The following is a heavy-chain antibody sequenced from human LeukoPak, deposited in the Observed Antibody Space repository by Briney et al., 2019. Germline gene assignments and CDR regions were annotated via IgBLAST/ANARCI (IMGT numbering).Heavy chain of an antibody. Sequence: PSETLSLTCNVSDASINSGLYFYTWLRQPAGKGLEWIGRVFNSGYTYYKPSLKSRVTISVDTSKSQFSLRLTSVTAADTAVYYCARGNGWSGLDSWGQGTLVTVSS. D-gene: IGHD6-19*01. CDR3: ARGNGWSGLDS. CDR2: VFNSGYT. J-gene: IGHJ4*02. CDR1: DASINSGLYF. V-gene: IGHV4-61*02.